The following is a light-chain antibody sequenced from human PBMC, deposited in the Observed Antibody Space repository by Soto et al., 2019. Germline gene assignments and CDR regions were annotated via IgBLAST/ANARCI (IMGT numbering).Light chain of an antibody. V-gene: IGKV3-20*01. CDR1: QSISSNY. J-gene: IGKJ5*01. CDR3: QQYGSSLIT. Sequence: EIVLTQSPGTMYLSPGERATLSCRASQSISSNYLAWYQQKPGQAPRLLIYVASSRASGIADRFSGSGSGTDFTLTISKLEPEDFAVYYCQQYGSSLITFGQGTRLEIK. CDR2: VAS.